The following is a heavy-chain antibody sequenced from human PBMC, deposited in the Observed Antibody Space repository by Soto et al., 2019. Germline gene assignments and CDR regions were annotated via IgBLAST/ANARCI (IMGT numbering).Heavy chain of an antibody. CDR3: ARAPVGHFDY. J-gene: IGHJ4*02. Sequence: PGGSLRLSCAASGFTFSSYWMHWVRQVPGKGLVWVSRINSDGSTTTYADSVRGRFTISRDNAKNTLYLQMNSLRAEDTAVYYCARAPVGHFDYWGQGTLVTVSS. CDR2: INSDGSTT. CDR1: GFTFSSYW. V-gene: IGHV3-74*01.